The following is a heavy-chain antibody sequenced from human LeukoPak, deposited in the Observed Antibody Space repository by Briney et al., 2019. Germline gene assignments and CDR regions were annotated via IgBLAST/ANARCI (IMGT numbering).Heavy chain of an antibody. Sequence: PGGSLRLSCAASGFTFSGYGMHWVRQAPGKGLEWVAVIWNDGNKQYYADSVKGRFTISRDNSKNTLYLQMNSLRAEDTALYYCAKVRSGSCYDYFDYWGQGTLVTVSS. D-gene: IGHD1-26*01. J-gene: IGHJ4*02. CDR1: GFTFSGYG. CDR2: IWNDGNKQ. V-gene: IGHV3-33*06. CDR3: AKVRSGSCYDYFDY.